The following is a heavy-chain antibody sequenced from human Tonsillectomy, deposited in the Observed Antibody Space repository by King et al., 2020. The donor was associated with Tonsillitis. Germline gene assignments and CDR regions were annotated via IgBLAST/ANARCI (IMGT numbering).Heavy chain of an antibody. CDR2: IWYDGSNK. Sequence: QLVQSGGGVVQPGRSLRLSCAASGFTFSSYGMHWVRQAPGKGLEWVAVIWYDGSNKYYADSVKGRFTISRENSKNTLYLQMNSLRAEDTAVYYCAREAYNWKIDYWGQGTLVTVSS. V-gene: IGHV3-33*01. CDR3: AREAYNWKIDY. CDR1: GFTFSSYG. D-gene: IGHD1-20*01. J-gene: IGHJ4*02.